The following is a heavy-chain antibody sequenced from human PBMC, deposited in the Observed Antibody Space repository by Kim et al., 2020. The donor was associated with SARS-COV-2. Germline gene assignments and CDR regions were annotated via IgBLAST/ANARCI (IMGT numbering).Heavy chain of an antibody. CDR1: GGSFSGYY. D-gene: IGHD3-22*01. V-gene: IGHV4-34*01. CDR2: INHSGST. J-gene: IGHJ3*02. Sequence: SETLSLTCAVYGGSFSGYYWSWIRQPPGKGLEWIGEINHSGSTNYNPSLKSRVTISVDTSKNQFSLKLSSVTAADTAVYYCARGGRYYYDSSGRDAFDIWGQGTMVTVSS. CDR3: ARGGRYYYDSSGRDAFDI.